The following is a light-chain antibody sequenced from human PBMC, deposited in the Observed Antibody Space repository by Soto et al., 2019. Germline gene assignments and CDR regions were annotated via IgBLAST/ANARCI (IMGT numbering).Light chain of an antibody. CDR2: GAS. CDR1: QAINNN. CDR3: QQYNDWPRT. Sequence: LTQAPATLSVSPGERATLSCRASQAINNNVAWYQLKDGQVPRLLIYGASTRAADVPARFSGGGSGTEFTLTISSLLSEDFAVYYCQQYNDWPRTFGQGTKVDIK. V-gene: IGKV3-15*01. J-gene: IGKJ1*01.